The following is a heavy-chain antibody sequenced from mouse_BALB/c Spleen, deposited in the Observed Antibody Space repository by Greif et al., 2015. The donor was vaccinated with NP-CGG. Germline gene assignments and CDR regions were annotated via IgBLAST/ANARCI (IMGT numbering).Heavy chain of an antibody. D-gene: IGHD1-1*01. Sequence: VQVVESGPGLVAPSQSLSITCTVSGFSLTSYGVHWVHQPPGKGLEWLGVIWAGGSTNYNSALMSRLSISKDNSKSQVFLKMNSLQTDDTAMYYCARGYYYGSSYVGFAYWGQGTLVTVSA. CDR3: ARGYYYGSSYVGFAY. CDR1: GFSLTSYG. V-gene: IGHV2-9*02. J-gene: IGHJ3*01. CDR2: IWAGGST.